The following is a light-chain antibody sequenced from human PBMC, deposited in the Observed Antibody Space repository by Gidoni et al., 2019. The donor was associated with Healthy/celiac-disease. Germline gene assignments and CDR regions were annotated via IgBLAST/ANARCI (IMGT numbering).Light chain of an antibody. V-gene: IGKV1-6*01. CDR3: LQDYNYPWT. CDR2: AAS. J-gene: IGKJ1*01. CDR1: QGIRND. Sequence: AIQMTPSPSSLSASVGDRVTITCRASQGIRNDLGWYQQKPGKAPKLLIYAASSLQSGVPSRFSGSGSGTDFTLTSSSLQPEDFATYYCLQDYNYPWTFGQGTKVEIK.